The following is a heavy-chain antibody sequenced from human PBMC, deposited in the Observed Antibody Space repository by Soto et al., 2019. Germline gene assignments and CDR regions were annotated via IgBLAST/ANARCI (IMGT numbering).Heavy chain of an antibody. V-gene: IGHV5-10-1*01. CDR2: IDPSDSYT. Sequence: GESLKISCKGSGYSFTSYWISWVRQMPGKGLEWMGRIDPSDSYTNYSPSFQGHVTISADKSISTAYLQWSSLKASDTAMYYCARIGHSSGWFHYYYYYGMDVWGQGTTVTVS. J-gene: IGHJ6*02. CDR1: GYSFTSYW. CDR3: ARIGHSSGWFHYYYYYGMDV. D-gene: IGHD6-19*01.